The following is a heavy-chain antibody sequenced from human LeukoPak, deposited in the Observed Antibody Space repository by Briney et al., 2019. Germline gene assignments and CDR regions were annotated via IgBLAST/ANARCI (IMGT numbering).Heavy chain of an antibody. CDR3: AGVSQDIVVVPTPWRPLYYYYYMDV. J-gene: IGHJ6*03. CDR1: GGTFSSYA. Sequence: ASVKVSCKASGGTFSSYAISWVRQAPGQGLEWMGGIIPIFGTANYAQKFQGRVTITADESTSTAYMELSSLRSEDTAVYYCAGVSQDIVVVPTPWRPLYYYYYMDVWGKGTTVTVSS. CDR2: IIPIFGTA. D-gene: IGHD2-2*01. V-gene: IGHV1-69*13.